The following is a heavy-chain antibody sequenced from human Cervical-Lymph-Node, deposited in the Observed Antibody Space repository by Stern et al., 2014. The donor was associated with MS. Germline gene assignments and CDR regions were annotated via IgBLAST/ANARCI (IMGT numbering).Heavy chain of an antibody. CDR2: IYYSGST. D-gene: IGHD6-13*01. CDR1: GVSISSYY. V-gene: IGHV4-59*01. J-gene: IGHJ4*02. Sequence: QVQLQESGPGLVKPSETLSLTCTVSGVSISSYYWSWIRQPPGKGLEWIGYIYYSGSTNYNPSLKSRVTISVDTSKNQFSLKLSSVTAADTAVYYCAREALAAGGLDYWGQGTLVTVSS. CDR3: AREALAAGGLDY.